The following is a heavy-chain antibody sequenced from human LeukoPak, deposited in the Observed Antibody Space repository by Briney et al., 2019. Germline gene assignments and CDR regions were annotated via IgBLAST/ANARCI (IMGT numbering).Heavy chain of an antibody. J-gene: IGHJ4*02. CDR3: AKVWAYGSGSDDY. CDR1: GFTFSSYG. V-gene: IGHV3-30*18. CDR2: ISYDGSNK. D-gene: IGHD3-10*01. Sequence: GRSLRLSCAASGFTFSSYGMHWVRQAPGKGLEWVAVISYDGSNKYYADSVKGRFTISRDNSKNTLYLQMNSLRAEDTAVYYCAKVWAYGSGSDDYWGQGTLVTVSS.